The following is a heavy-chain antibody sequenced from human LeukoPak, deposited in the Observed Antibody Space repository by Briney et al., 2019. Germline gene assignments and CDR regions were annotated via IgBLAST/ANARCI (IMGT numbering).Heavy chain of an antibody. J-gene: IGHJ6*02. D-gene: IGHD6-19*01. V-gene: IGHV1-8*01. CDR1: GYTFTSYD. CDR3: ARGDSSGWYSYYYYGMDV. CDR2: MNPNSGNT. Sequence: GASVKVSCKASGYTFTSYDINWVRQATGQGLERMGWMNPNSGNTGYAQKFQGRVTMTRNTSISTAYMELSSLRSEDTAVYYCARGDSSGWYSYYYYGMDVWGQGTTVTVSS.